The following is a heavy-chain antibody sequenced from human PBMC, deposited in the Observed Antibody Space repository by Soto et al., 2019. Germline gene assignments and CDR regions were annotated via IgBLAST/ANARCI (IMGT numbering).Heavy chain of an antibody. CDR2: INPSGGST. V-gene: IGHV1-46*01. J-gene: IGHJ3*02. Sequence: ASVKVSCKASGYTFTSYYMHWVRQAPGQGLEWMGIINPSGGSTSYAQKFQGRVTMTRDRSTSTVYMELSSLRSEDTAVYYCARDYRTEEQHHDAFDIWGQGTMVTVSS. CDR1: GYTFTSYY. D-gene: IGHD6-13*01. CDR3: ARDYRTEEQHHDAFDI.